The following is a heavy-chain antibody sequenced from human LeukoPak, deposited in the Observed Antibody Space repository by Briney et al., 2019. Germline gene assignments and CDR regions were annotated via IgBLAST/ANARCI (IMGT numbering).Heavy chain of an antibody. CDR3: AKFGIRGCSSSTRCYTSFFYYGMDV. Sequence: GESLKISCKGSGYSFQDYWIGWVRQTPGKGPGLMGRIFPHDSDTKYSPSFEGQVTISVDNSISTAYVQWGSLRVSDTAIYYCAKFGIRGCSSSTRCYTSFFYYGMDVWGQGTTVTVSS. CDR2: IFPHDSDT. CDR1: GYSFQDYW. J-gene: IGHJ6*02. D-gene: IGHD2-2*02. V-gene: IGHV5-51*01.